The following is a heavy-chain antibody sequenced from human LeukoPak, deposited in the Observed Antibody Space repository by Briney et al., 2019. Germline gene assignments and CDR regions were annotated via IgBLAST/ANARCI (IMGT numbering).Heavy chain of an antibody. J-gene: IGHJ4*02. Sequence: PSETLSLTCTVSGGSISSGGYYWSWIRQHPGQGLEWIGYIYYSGSTYYNPSLKSRVTISVDTSKNQFSLKLSSVTAADTAVYYCARVVVVVVAATLENYFDYWGQGTLVTVSS. V-gene: IGHV4-31*03. D-gene: IGHD2-15*01. CDR2: IYYSGST. CDR3: ARVVVVVVAATLENYFDY. CDR1: GGSISSGGYY.